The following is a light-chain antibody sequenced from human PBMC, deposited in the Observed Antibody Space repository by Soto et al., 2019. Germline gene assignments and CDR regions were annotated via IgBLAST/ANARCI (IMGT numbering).Light chain of an antibody. CDR1: QSIRSN. V-gene: IGKV3-15*01. Sequence: EIVMTQSPATLSVSTGERATLSCRASQSIRSNLAWYQQKPGQTPRLLIYVASTRATGIPARFTGSGSGTDFTLTISSLQSEDCAIYYCQQYNNWPLTFGGGTKV. CDR2: VAS. CDR3: QQYNNWPLT. J-gene: IGKJ4*01.